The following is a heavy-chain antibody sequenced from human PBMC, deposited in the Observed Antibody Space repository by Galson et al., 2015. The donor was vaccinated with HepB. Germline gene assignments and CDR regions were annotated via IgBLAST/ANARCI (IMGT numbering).Heavy chain of an antibody. J-gene: IGHJ4*02. D-gene: IGHD3-16*01. CDR3: ARDYPLMYLGELPVDH. CDR1: GYTFSNYG. V-gene: IGHV1-18*01. CDR2: ISAYNGHT. Sequence: SVKVSCKASGYTFSNYGVSWVRQAPGQGLEWMGWISAYNGHTNYAQKLQGRVTMMTDTATTTAYMELRSLRSDDTAVYYCARDYPLMYLGELPVDHWGQGTLVTVSS.